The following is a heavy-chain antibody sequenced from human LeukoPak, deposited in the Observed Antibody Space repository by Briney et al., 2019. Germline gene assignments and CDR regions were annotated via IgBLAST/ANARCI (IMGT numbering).Heavy chain of an antibody. CDR3: AGTSYYGSGTYYPVFDS. V-gene: IGHV3-48*02. J-gene: IGHJ4*02. D-gene: IGHD3-10*01. CDR1: GFSFSSYS. Sequence: GGSLRLSCAASGFSFSSYSMNWVRQAPGKGLEWVSYISSSTSTIDYADSVKGRFTISRDNAKNSLYLQMNSLRDEDTAVYYCAGTSYYGSGTYYPVFDSWGQGTLVTVSS. CDR2: ISSSTSTI.